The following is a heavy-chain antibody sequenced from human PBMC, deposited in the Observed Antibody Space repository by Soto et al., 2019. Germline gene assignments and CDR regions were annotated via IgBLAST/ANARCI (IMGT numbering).Heavy chain of an antibody. J-gene: IGHJ6*02. CDR1: KFTFSTYG. Sequence: QAQLVESGGGVVQPGTSLRLSCVASKFTFSTYGMHWVRQAPGKGLEWVAVISYHESNKYYGASVRGRFTISRDNSKNTLYLQMNSLRAEDTADYYCAKDLGAARPYYGLDVWGQGTTVTVSS. D-gene: IGHD6-6*01. CDR3: AKDLGAARPYYGLDV. V-gene: IGHV3-30*18. CDR2: ISYHESNK.